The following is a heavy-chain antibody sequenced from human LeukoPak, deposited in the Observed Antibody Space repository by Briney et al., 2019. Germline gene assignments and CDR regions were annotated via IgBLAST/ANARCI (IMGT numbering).Heavy chain of an antibody. CDR3: ARDLTYYDFWSGYYTGMGLYDY. J-gene: IGHJ4*02. CDR2: IYYSGST. D-gene: IGHD3-3*01. Sequence: PSETLSLTCTVSGGSISSGDYYWSWIRQPPGKGLVWIGYIYYSGSTYYNPSLKSRVTISVDTSKNQFSLKMSSVTAADTAVYYCARDLTYYDFWSGYYTGMGLYDYWGQGTLVTVSS. CDR1: GGSISSGDYY. V-gene: IGHV4-30-4*08.